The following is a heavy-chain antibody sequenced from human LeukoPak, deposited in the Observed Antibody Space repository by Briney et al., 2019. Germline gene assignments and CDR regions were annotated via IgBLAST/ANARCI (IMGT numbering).Heavy chain of an antibody. J-gene: IGHJ4*02. CDR2: INSDGSST. D-gene: IGHD3-22*01. CDR1: GFTFSSYW. CDR3: ARGSPWYSSGYEPRDY. Sequence: GGSLRLSCAASGFTFSSYWMHWVRQAPGKGLVWVSRINSDGSSTSYADSVKGRFTISRDNAKDTLYLQMNSLRAEDTAVYYCARGSPWYSSGYEPRDYWGQGTLVTVSS. V-gene: IGHV3-74*01.